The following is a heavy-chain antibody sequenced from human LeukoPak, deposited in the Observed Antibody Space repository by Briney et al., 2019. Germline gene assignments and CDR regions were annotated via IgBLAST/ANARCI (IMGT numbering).Heavy chain of an antibody. Sequence: KPSETLSLTCTVSGYSVSSGYYWGWIRQPPGKGLEWIGSIYHSGSTYYNPSLKSRVTISVDTSKNQFSLKLSSVTAADTAVYYCASITMVRGADYYYGMDVWGQGTTVTVSS. CDR1: GYSVSSGYY. CDR2: IYHSGST. J-gene: IGHJ6*02. V-gene: IGHV4-38-2*02. CDR3: ASITMVRGADYYYGMDV. D-gene: IGHD3-10*01.